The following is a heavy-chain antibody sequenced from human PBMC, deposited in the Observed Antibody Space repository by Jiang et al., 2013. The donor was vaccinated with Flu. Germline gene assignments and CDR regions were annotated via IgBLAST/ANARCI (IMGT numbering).Heavy chain of an antibody. J-gene: IGHJ4*02. CDR1: GGSISSYY. D-gene: IGHD6-6*01. CDR2: IYYSGST. CDR3: ARGTQSIAARRGVYFDY. Sequence: GSGLVKPSETLSLTCTVSGGSISSYYWSWIRQPPGKGLEWIGYIYYSGSTNYNPSLKSRVTISVDTSKNQFSLKLSSVTAADTAVYYCARGTQSIAARRGVYFDYWGQGTLVTVS. V-gene: IGHV4-59*01.